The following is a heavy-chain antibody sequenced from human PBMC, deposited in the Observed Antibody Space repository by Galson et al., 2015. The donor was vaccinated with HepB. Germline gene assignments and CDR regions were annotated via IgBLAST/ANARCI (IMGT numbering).Heavy chain of an antibody. CDR3: ARSRVVVAESPDDAFDI. CDR2: IIPIFGTA. V-gene: IGHV1-69*13. D-gene: IGHD2-15*01. J-gene: IGHJ3*02. Sequence: SVKVSCKASGGTFSSYAISWVRQAPGQGLEWMGGIIPIFGTANYAQKFQGRVTITADESTSTAYMELSSLRSEDTAVYYCARSRVVVAESPDDAFDIWGQGTMVTVSS. CDR1: GGTFSSYA.